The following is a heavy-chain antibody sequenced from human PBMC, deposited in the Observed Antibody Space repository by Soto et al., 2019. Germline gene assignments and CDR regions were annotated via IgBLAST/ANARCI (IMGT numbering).Heavy chain of an antibody. D-gene: IGHD5-18*01. V-gene: IGHV3-30*18. CDR2: LSYDGSNK. CDR3: AKDLGGEDTAMVGVDY. Sequence: QVQLVESGGGVVQPGRSLRLSCAASGFTFSSYGMHWVRQAPGKGLEWVAVLSYDGSNKYYADSVKGRFTISRDNSKNTLYLQMNSLRAEDTAVYYCAKDLGGEDTAMVGVDYWGQGTLVTVSS. CDR1: GFTFSSYG. J-gene: IGHJ4*02.